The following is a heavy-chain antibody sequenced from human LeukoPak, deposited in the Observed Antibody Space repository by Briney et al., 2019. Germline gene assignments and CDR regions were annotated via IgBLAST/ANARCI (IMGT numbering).Heavy chain of an antibody. CDR2: IIPYIGNT. D-gene: IGHD3-22*01. CDR1: GCTFSSYA. J-gene: IGHJ4*02. CDR3: ARDEIVVVTNGYYFDY. V-gene: IGHV1-18*01. Sequence: ASVKVSCKASGCTFSSYAISWVRQAPGQWLEWMGWIIPYIGNTNYAQKLQGRVTMTTDTSTSTAYMELRSLRSDDTAVYYCARDEIVVVTNGYYFDYWGQGTLVTVSS.